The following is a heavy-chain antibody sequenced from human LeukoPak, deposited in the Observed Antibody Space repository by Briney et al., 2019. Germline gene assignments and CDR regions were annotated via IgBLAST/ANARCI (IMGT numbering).Heavy chain of an antibody. CDR1: GFTFSSYS. CDR3: ARVDIAAAGY. D-gene: IGHD6-13*01. Sequence: GGSLRLSRAASGFTFSSYSMNWVRQAPGKGLEWVSSISSSSSYIYYADSVKGRFTISRDNAKNSLYLQMNSLRAEDTAVYYCARVDIAAAGYWGQGTLVTVSS. J-gene: IGHJ4*02. CDR2: ISSSSSYI. V-gene: IGHV3-21*01.